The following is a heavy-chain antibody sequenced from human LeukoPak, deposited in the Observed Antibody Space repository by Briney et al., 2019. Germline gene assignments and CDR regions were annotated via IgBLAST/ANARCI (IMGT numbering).Heavy chain of an antibody. CDR3: AIPRLSSGWYPFDY. Sequence: SETLSLTCTVSGDSISSSNYCWGWIRQPPGKGLEWIGNIYYGGTTYYNPSLYSRVTMSVDTSNNQFSLDLSSVTAADTAVYFCAIPRLSSGWYPFDYWGQGILVTVSS. J-gene: IGHJ4*02. CDR1: GDSISSSNYC. V-gene: IGHV4-39*01. D-gene: IGHD6-19*01. CDR2: IYYGGTT.